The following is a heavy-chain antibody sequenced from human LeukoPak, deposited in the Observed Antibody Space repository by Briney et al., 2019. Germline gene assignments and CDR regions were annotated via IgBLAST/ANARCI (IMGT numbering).Heavy chain of an antibody. CDR3: VTDHGYDFDY. V-gene: IGHV6-1*01. D-gene: IGHD5-18*01. Sequence: SQTLSLTCAISGDSVSSNTAAWNWIRQSPSRGLEWLGRTYYRSKWYNDYAGSVKSRITINPDTSKNQFSLQLNSLTPEDTAVYYCVTDHGYDFDYWGRGTLVTVSS. CDR1: GDSVSSNTAA. J-gene: IGHJ4*02. CDR2: TYYRSKWYN.